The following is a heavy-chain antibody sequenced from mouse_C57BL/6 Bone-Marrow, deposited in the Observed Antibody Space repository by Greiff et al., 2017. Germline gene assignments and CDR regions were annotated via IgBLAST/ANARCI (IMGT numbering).Heavy chain of an antibody. CDR2: IDPENGDT. V-gene: IGHV14-4*01. D-gene: IGHD2-2*01. Sequence: VQLQQSGAELVRPGASVKLSCTASGFNIKDDYMHWVKQRPEQGLEWIGWIDPENGDTEYASKFQGKATITADTSSNTAYLQLSSLTSEDTAVYYCTTSEVTTSYYYAMDYWGQGTSVTVSS. CDR1: GFNIKDDY. J-gene: IGHJ4*01. CDR3: TTSEVTTSYYYAMDY.